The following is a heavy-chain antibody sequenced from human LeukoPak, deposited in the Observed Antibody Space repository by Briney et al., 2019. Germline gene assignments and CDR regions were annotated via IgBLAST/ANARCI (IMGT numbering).Heavy chain of an antibody. V-gene: IGHV4-59*01. CDR2: IYYSGST. CDR1: GGSISSYY. D-gene: IGHD2-15*01. Sequence: SETLSLTCTVSGGSISSYYWSWIRQPPGKGLEWIGYIYYSGSTNYNPSLKSRVTISVDTSKNQFSLKLSSVTAADTAVYYCARLVPEVVVAASYYFDYWGQEPWSPSPQ. CDR3: ARLVPEVVVAASYYFDY. J-gene: IGHJ4*01.